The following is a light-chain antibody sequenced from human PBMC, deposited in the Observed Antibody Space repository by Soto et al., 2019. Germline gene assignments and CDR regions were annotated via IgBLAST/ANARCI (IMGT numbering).Light chain of an antibody. CDR1: QSVSSH. J-gene: IGKJ1*01. CDR2: GAS. CDR3: QQGNNWPWT. Sequence: EIVMTQSPSTLSVSPGESATLSCRASQSVSSHLVWYQQKPGQAPRPLIYGASTRATGVPARFSGSGSGTEFTLTISSLQSGDFAVYYCQQGNNWPWTFGQGTKVEIK. V-gene: IGKV3-15*01.